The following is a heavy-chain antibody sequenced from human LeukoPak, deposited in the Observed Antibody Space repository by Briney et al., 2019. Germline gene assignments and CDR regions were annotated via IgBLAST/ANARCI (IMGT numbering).Heavy chain of an antibody. CDR2: ISYDGSNK. J-gene: IGHJ4*02. V-gene: IGHV3-30*18. CDR3: AKEMGATNYFEY. CDR1: GFTFSSNG. D-gene: IGHD1-26*01. Sequence: PGGSLRLSCAASGFTFSSNGMHWVRQAPGKGLEWVGVISYDGSNKYYADSVKGRFTISRDNSKNTLYLQMNSLRAEDTAVYYCAKEMGATNYFEYWGQGTLVIVSS.